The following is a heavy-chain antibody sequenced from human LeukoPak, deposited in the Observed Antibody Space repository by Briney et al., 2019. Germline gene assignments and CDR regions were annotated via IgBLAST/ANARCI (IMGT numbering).Heavy chain of an antibody. CDR1: GGSFSGYY. CDR3: AREIRTCSGGSCYSDSRFDP. J-gene: IGHJ5*02. V-gene: IGHV4-34*01. Sequence: PSETLSLTCAVYGGSFSGYYWSWIRQPPGKGLEWIGEINHSGSTNYNPSLKSRVTISVDTSKNQFSLKLSSVTAADTAVYYCAREIRTCSGGSCYSDSRFDPWGQGTLVTVSS. D-gene: IGHD2-15*01. CDR2: INHSGST.